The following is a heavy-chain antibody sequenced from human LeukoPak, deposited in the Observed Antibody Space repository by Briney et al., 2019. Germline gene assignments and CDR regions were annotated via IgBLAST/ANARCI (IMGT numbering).Heavy chain of an antibody. D-gene: IGHD1-26*01. CDR3: AKGTLGATLDYFDY. Sequence: ASVKVSCKASGYTFTGYYMHWVRQAPGQGLEWMGWINPNSGGTNYAQKFQGRVTMTRDTSISTAYMELSRLRSDDAAVYYCAKGTLGATLDYFDYWGQGTLVTVSS. CDR2: INPNSGGT. V-gene: IGHV1-2*02. J-gene: IGHJ4*02. CDR1: GYTFTGYY.